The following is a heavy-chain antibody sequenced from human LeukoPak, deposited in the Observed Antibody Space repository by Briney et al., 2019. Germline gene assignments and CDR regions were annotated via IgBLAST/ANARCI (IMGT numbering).Heavy chain of an antibody. Sequence: ASVKVSCKASGYTFTGYYMHWVRQAPGQGLEWMGWINPNSGGTNYAQKFQGRVTMTRDTPISTAYMELSRLRSDDTAVYYCARPPLGRRTGWFDPWGQGTLVTVSS. CDR1: GYTFTGYY. CDR3: ARPPLGRRTGWFDP. V-gene: IGHV1-2*02. D-gene: IGHD2-8*02. J-gene: IGHJ5*02. CDR2: INPNSGGT.